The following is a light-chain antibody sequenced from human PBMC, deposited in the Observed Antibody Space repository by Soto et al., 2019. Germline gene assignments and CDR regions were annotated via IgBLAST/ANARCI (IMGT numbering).Light chain of an antibody. V-gene: IGKV3-15*01. Sequence: EIGMTQSPGTLSVSLGERVTLSCRASQSVSRNLAWYQQRPCQVPRLLFYAASTRATDVPGTFSGSGSGTEFTLTISSLQSEDFAVYYCQQFEKWPFTFGQGTKLEIK. CDR1: QSVSRN. CDR3: QQFEKWPFT. CDR2: AAS. J-gene: IGKJ2*01.